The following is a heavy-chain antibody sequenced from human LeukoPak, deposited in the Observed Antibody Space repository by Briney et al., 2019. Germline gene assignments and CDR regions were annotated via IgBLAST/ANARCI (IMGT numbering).Heavy chain of an antibody. D-gene: IGHD1-26*01. Sequence: GGSLRLSCAASGFTFSSYSMNWVRQAPGKGLEWVSYISSSSSTIYYADSVKGRFTISRDNSKNTLYLQMNSLRAEDTAVYYCARSSLGWELQATVDYWGQGTLVTVSS. CDR3: ARSSLGWELQATVDY. CDR2: ISSSSSTI. V-gene: IGHV3-48*01. CDR1: GFTFSSYS. J-gene: IGHJ4*02.